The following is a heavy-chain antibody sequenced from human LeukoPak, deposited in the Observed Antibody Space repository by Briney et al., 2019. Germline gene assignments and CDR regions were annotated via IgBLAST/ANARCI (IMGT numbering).Heavy chain of an antibody. J-gene: IGHJ5*02. CDR3: ARGVIAAAGEYWFDP. CDR2: MNPNSGNT. Sequence: ASVKVSCKASGYTFTSYDINWVRQATGQGLEWMGWMNPNSGNTGYAQKFQGRVTMTRNTSISTAYMELSSLRSEDTAVYYCARGVIAAAGEYWFDPWGQGTLVTVSS. CDR1: GYTFTSYD. V-gene: IGHV1-8*01. D-gene: IGHD6-13*01.